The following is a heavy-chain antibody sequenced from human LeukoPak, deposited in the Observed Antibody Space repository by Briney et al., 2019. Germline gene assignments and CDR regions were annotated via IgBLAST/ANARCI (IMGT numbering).Heavy chain of an antibody. Sequence: GGSLRLSCAASGFTFSSYSMNWVRQAPGKGLEGVSSISSSSSYRYYADSVKGRFTISRDNAKNSLYLQMNSLRAEDTAVYYCARDRDYYGSGSYFGYWGQGTLVTVSS. D-gene: IGHD3-10*01. CDR1: GFTFSSYS. CDR3: ARDRDYYGSGSYFGY. J-gene: IGHJ4*02. CDR2: ISSSSSYR. V-gene: IGHV3-21*01.